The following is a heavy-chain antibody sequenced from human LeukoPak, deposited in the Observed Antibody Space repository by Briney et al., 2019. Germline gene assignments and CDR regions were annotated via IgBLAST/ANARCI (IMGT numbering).Heavy chain of an antibody. CDR1: GGSISSSSYY. Sequence: SETLSLTCTVSGGSISSSSYYWGWIRQPPGKGLEWIGSIYYSGGTYYNPSLKSRVTISVDTSKNQFSLKLSSVTAADTAVYYCARLTLEGAFDIWGQGTMVTVSS. CDR2: IYYSGGT. J-gene: IGHJ3*02. V-gene: IGHV4-39*01. D-gene: IGHD3-9*01. CDR3: ARLTLEGAFDI.